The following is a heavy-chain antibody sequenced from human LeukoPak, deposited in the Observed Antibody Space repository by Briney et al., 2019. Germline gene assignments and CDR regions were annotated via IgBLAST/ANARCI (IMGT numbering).Heavy chain of an antibody. CDR3: ARDIRHSSGYYYPYYFDY. Sequence: GGSLRLSCAASGFTFSSYSMNWVRQAPGKGLEWVSSISSSSSYIYYAGSVKGRFTISRDNAKNSLYLQMNSLRAEDTAVYYCARDIRHSSGYYYPYYFDYWGQGTLVTVSS. D-gene: IGHD3-22*01. V-gene: IGHV3-21*01. J-gene: IGHJ4*02. CDR2: ISSSSSYI. CDR1: GFTFSSYS.